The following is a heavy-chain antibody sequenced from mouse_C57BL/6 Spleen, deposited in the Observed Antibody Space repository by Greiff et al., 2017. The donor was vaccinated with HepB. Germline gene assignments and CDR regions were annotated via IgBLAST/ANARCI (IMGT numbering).Heavy chain of an antibody. D-gene: IGHD3-2*02. Sequence: QVQLQQPGAELVMPGASVKLSCKASGYTFTSYWMHWVKQRPGQGLEWIGEIDPSDSYTNYNQKFKGKSTLTVDKSSSTAYMLLSSLTSEDSAVYYCASSPSSGYGYWGQGTTLTVSS. CDR3: ASSPSSGYGY. CDR2: IDPSDSYT. J-gene: IGHJ2*01. CDR1: GYTFTSYW. V-gene: IGHV1-69*01.